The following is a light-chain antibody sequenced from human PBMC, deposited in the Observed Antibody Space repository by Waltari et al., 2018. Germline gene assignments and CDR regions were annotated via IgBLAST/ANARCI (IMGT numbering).Light chain of an antibody. CDR1: SPRSHY. CDR2: GKS. V-gene: IGLV3-19*01. Sequence: SSELTQDPAVSVALGQTVRITCQGDSPRSHYASWYQQKPGQAPRLLIYGKSNRRPSGIPDRFSGSSSGNTASLTITGAQAEDEADYYCNSRDSSDDYQLFGGGTKVSVL. J-gene: IGLJ2*01. CDR3: NSRDSSDDYQL.